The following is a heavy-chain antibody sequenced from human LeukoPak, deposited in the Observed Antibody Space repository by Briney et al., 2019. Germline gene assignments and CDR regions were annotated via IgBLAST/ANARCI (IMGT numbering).Heavy chain of an antibody. CDR1: GFIFSSHA. CDR2: ISYDGSSK. CDR3: ARELASYDSSGYMDY. V-gene: IGHV3-30-3*01. J-gene: IGHJ4*02. D-gene: IGHD3-22*01. Sequence: GGSLRLSCAASGFIFSSHAMHWVRQAPGKGLEWVAAISYDGSSKYYADSVKGRFTISRDNSKNTLYLQMNSLRAEDTAVYYCARELASYDSSGYMDYWGQGTLVTVSS.